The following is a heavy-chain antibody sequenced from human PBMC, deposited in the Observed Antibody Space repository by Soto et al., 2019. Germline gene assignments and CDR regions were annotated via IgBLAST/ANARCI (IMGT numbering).Heavy chain of an antibody. J-gene: IGHJ6*03. Sequence: ASVKVSCKASGYTFTSYYMHWVRQAPGQGLEWMGIINPSGGSTSYAQKFQGRVTMTRDTSTGTVYMELSSLRSEDTAVYYCATVDCKSPRYYYYYMDVWGKGTTVNVSS. CDR3: ATVDCKSPRYYYYYMDV. V-gene: IGHV1-46*01. CDR1: GYTFTSYY. D-gene: IGHD2-21*02. CDR2: INPSGGST.